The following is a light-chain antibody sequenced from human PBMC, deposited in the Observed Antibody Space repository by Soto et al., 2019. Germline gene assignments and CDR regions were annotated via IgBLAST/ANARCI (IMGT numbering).Light chain of an antibody. Sequence: QAVVTQEPSLTVSPGGTVTLTCASSTGAVTSGYYPNWFQQRPGQPPRALIYSTTYKHSWTPARFSGALLGGRAALTLSVAQPKDEADYYCLLFYGNGVVFGGGTKLTVL. CDR3: LLFYGNGVV. CDR2: STT. V-gene: IGLV7-43*01. CDR1: TGAVTSGYY. J-gene: IGLJ2*01.